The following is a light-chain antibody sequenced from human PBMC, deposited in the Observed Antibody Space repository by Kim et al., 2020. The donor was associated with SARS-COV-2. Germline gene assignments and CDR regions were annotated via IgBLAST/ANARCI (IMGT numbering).Light chain of an antibody. V-gene: IGKV3-15*01. Sequence: VSPGETATLSCPASQSVGNNVAWYQQKLGQAPRLLIYGASTRATDIPPRFSGAGSETEFTLTITSLQSEDFAVYFCQHYDNWPPYTFGQGTKLEI. CDR1: QSVGNN. CDR3: QHYDNWPPYT. J-gene: IGKJ2*01. CDR2: GAS.